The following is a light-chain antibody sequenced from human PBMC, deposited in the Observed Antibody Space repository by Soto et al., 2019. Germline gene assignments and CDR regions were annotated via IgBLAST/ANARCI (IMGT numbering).Light chain of an antibody. Sequence: EIVMTQSPATLAVSPGETTRLSCRASQSINSDVAWYQQKLGQTPRLLIHGASTGATGIAARFSGSGSGTEFTLTISGLQSEDFATYYCQQYNHWPVTFGGGTKVEIK. V-gene: IGKV3-15*01. CDR1: QSINSD. CDR2: GAS. J-gene: IGKJ4*01. CDR3: QQYNHWPVT.